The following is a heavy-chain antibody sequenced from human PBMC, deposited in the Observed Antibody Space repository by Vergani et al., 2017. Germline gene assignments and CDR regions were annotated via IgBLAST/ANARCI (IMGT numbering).Heavy chain of an antibody. CDR3: ARESGYSGYEYHVATHLDY. D-gene: IGHD5-12*01. V-gene: IGHV1-8*01. CDR1: GGTFTSYD. J-gene: IGHJ4*02. CDR2: MNPNSGNT. Sequence: QVQLVQSGAEVKKPESSVKVSCKASGGTFTSYDINWVRQATGQGLEWMGWMNPNSGNTGYAQQFQCRVTMTGNTCISTDYMELSSLRSEDTAVYYCARESGYSGYEYHVATHLDYWGQGTLVTVSS.